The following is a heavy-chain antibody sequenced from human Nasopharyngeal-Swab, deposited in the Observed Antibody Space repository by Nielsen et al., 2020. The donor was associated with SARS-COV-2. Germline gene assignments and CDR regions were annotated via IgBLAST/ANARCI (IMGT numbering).Heavy chain of an antibody. CDR3: ARIIAAAGTVGYMDV. CDR2: ISYSGST. D-gene: IGHD6-13*01. J-gene: IGHJ6*03. V-gene: IGHV4-39*01. Sequence: PGKGLEWIGSISYSGSTYYNPSLKSRVTISVDTSKNQFSLKLSSVTAADTAVYYCARIIAAAGTVGYMDVWGKGTTVTVSS.